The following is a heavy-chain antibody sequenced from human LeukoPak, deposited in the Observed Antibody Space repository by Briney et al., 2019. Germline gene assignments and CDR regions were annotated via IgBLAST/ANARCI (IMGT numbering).Heavy chain of an antibody. D-gene: IGHD6-19*01. CDR2: INPSGGST. J-gene: IGHJ5*02. V-gene: IGHV1-46*01. CDR3: ARVAAVVAVAGTNWFDP. CDR1: GYTFTSYY. Sequence: ASVKVSCKASGYTFTSYYMHWVRQAPGQGLEWMGIINPSGGSTSYAEKLQGRVTMTTDTSTSTAYMELRSLRSDDTAVYYCARVAAVVAVAGTNWFDPWGRGTLVTVSS.